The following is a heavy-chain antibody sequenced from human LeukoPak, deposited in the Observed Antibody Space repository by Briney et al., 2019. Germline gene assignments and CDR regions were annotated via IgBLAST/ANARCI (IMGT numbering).Heavy chain of an antibody. CDR3: AREGNYDFWSGYYTYYFDY. V-gene: IGHV3-30-3*01. D-gene: IGHD3-3*01. CDR2: ISYDGSNK. Sequence: GGALRLSCAASGFTLSSYAMHLGRPAPGKGVELVAVISYDGSNKYYADSVKGRFTISRDNSKNTLYLQMNSLRAEDTAVYYCAREGNYDFWSGYYTYYFDYWGQGTLVTVSS. J-gene: IGHJ4*02. CDR1: GFTLSSYA.